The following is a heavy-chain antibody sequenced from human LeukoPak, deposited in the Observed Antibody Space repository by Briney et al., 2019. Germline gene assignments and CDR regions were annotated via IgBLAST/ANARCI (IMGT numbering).Heavy chain of an antibody. D-gene: IGHD3-10*01. J-gene: IGHJ4*02. CDR3: ARHETFGELLGDY. V-gene: IGHV5-51*01. CDR2: IYPGDSDT. Sequence: GESLKISCKGSGYRFTTYWIGWVRQMPGKGLEYMGIIYPGDSDTRYSPSFQGQVTMSADKSISTAYLQWSSLKTSDTAMYYCARHETFGELLGDYWGQGTLVTVSS. CDR1: GYRFTTYW.